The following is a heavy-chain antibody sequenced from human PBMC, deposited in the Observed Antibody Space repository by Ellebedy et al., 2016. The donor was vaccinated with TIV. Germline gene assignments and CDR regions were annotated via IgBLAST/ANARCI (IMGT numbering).Heavy chain of an antibody. CDR3: ARGLRVIGTPLPQNQYFYYTMDV. J-gene: IGHJ6*02. Sequence: SVKVSCXASGGTFSSYAMSWVRQPPRQGLEWMGGILPIVDSANYAQKFQGRVTIIADESTRTVYMDLSSLRSEDTAVYYCARGLRVIGTPLPQNQYFYYTMDVWGQGTTVIVSS. CDR2: ILPIVDSA. D-gene: IGHD1-1*01. V-gene: IGHV1-69*13. CDR1: GGTFSSYA.